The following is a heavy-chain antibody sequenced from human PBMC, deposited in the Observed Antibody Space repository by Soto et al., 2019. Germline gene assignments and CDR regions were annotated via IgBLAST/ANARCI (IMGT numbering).Heavy chain of an antibody. CDR3: ARDLTGDLAFDI. Sequence: GGSLRLSCAASGFTFSSYDMHWVRQATGKGLEWVSAIGTAGDTYYPGSVKGRFTISRENAKNSLYLQMNSLRAGDTAVYYCARDLTGDLAFDIWGQGTMVPVSS. CDR2: IGTAGDT. J-gene: IGHJ3*02. V-gene: IGHV3-13*01. CDR1: GFTFSSYD. D-gene: IGHD3-10*01.